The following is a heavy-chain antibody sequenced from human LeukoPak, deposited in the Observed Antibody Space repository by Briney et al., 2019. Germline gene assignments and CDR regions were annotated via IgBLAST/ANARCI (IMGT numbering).Heavy chain of an antibody. CDR2: INPNTGGT. D-gene: IGHD3-3*01. Sequence: GASVKVSCKASGYTFTGNYIYWVRQAPGQGLEWMGWINPNTGGTNYAQKFKGRVTLTRDTSISTAYMELSRLRSDDTAVYYCARDPLEWLPSEGVDYWGQGTLVTVSS. CDR3: ARDPLEWLPSEGVDY. V-gene: IGHV1-2*02. J-gene: IGHJ4*02. CDR1: GYTFTGNY.